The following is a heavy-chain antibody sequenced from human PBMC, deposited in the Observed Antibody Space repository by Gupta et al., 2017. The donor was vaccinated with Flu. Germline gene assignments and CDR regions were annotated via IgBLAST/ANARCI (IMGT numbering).Heavy chain of an antibody. J-gene: IGHJ4*02. CDR3: TRVLIAAADIDFDY. Sequence: EVQLVESGGGLVQPGRSLRLSCTASGFTFGDYAMSWVRQAPGKGLEWVGLIRSKAYGGTTEYAASVKGRFTISRDDSKSIAYLQMNSLKTEDTAVYYCTRVLIAAADIDFDYWGQGTLVTVSS. V-gene: IGHV3-49*04. D-gene: IGHD6-13*01. CDR2: IRSKAYGGTT. CDR1: GFTFGDYA.